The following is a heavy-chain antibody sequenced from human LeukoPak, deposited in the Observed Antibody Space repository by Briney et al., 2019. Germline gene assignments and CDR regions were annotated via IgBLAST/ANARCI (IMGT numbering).Heavy chain of an antibody. V-gene: IGHV4-59*08. CDR1: GGSISSYY. D-gene: IGHD6-19*01. CDR3: ARHINVRGWRFDP. CDR2: IYYSGST. J-gene: IGHJ5*02. Sequence: SETLPLTCTVSGGSISSYYWSWIRQPPGKGLEWIGYIYYSGSTNYNPSLKSRVTISVDTSKNQFSLKLSSVTAADTAVYYCARHINVRGWRFDPWGQGTLVTVSS.